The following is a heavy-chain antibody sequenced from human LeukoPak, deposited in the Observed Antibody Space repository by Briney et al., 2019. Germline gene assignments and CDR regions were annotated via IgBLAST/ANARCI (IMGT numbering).Heavy chain of an antibody. V-gene: IGHV1-2*02. CDR3: ARASGGRDGYKADLDY. CDR2: INPNSGGT. CDR1: GYTFTGYY. D-gene: IGHD5-24*01. Sequence: ASVKVSCKASGYTFTGYYMHWVRQAPGQGLEWMGWINPNSGGTNYAQKFQGSVTMTRDTSISTAYMELSRLRSDDTAVYYCARASGGRDGYKADLDYWGQGTLVTVSS. J-gene: IGHJ4*02.